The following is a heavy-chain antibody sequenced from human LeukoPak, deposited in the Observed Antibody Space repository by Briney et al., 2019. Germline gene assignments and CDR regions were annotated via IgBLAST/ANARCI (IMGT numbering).Heavy chain of an antibody. CDR2: INHSGST. CDR1: GGSFSGYY. Sequence: PSETLSLTCAVYGGSFSGYYWSWIRPPPGKGLERIGEINHSGSTNYNPSLKSRVTISVDTSKNQFSLKLSSVTAADTAVYYCARFPVGGGYCSSTSCHSPVSGQGTTVTVSS. V-gene: IGHV4-34*01. J-gene: IGHJ6*02. CDR3: ARFPVGGGYCSSTSCHSPV. D-gene: IGHD2-2*01.